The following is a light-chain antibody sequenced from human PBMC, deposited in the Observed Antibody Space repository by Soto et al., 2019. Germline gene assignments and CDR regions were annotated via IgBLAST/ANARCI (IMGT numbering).Light chain of an antibody. CDR3: QQRSHWPRLT. Sequence: EIVLTQSPATLSLSPGERATLSCRASQNVGTSLAWYQQKPGQAPCLLIYDASNRATGIPARFSGTGSGTDFTLTISSLDPEGFAVYYCQQRSHWPRLTFGGGTKVDIK. J-gene: IGKJ4*01. CDR2: DAS. CDR1: QNVGTS. V-gene: IGKV3-11*01.